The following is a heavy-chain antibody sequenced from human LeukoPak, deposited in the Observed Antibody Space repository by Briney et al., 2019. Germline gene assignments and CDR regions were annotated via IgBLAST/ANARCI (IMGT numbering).Heavy chain of an antibody. V-gene: IGHV3-21*01. CDR3: ARGVVVTRLDY. Sequence: GGSLRLSCAASGFTFSDYSMKWVRQAPGKGLEWVSSISSSSSYIYYADSVKGRFTISRDNAKNSLYLQMNSLRAEDTAVYYCARGVVVTRLDYWGQGTLVTVSS. D-gene: IGHD2-2*01. CDR2: ISSSSSYI. CDR1: GFTFSDYS. J-gene: IGHJ4*02.